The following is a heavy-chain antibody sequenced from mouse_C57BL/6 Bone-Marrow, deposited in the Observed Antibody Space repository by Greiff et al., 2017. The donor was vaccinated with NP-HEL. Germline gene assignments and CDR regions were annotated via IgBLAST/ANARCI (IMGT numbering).Heavy chain of an antibody. CDR3: VSRAWFAY. CDR2: IRSKSNNYAT. V-gene: IGHV10-1*01. J-gene: IGHJ3*01. Sequence: EVKLVESGGGLVQPKGSLKLSCAASGFSFNTYAMNWVRQAPGKGLEWVARIRSKSNNYATYYADSVKDRFTISRYDSESMLYLQMNNLKTEDTAMYYCVSRAWFAYWGQGTLVTVSA. CDR1: GFSFNTYA.